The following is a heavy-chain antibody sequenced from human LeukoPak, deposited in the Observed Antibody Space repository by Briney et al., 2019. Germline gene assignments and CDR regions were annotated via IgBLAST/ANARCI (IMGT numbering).Heavy chain of an antibody. CDR1: GFTFSSYA. CDR3: VGWELLYYFDY. CDR2: ISGSGGST. Sequence: GGSLRHSCAGSGFTFSSYAMSGVRQAPGKGLEWVSAISGSGGSTYYADSVKGRFTISRDNSKNTLYLQMNSLRAEDTAVYYCVGWELLYYFDYWGQGTLVTVSS. V-gene: IGHV3-23*01. J-gene: IGHJ4*02. D-gene: IGHD1-26*01.